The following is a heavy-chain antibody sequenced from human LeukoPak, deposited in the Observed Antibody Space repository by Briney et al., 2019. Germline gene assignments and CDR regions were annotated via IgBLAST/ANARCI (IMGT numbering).Heavy chain of an antibody. Sequence: GGSLRLSCIVSGLSSSIFEMNWVRQAPGKGLEWVANIKQDGSEKYYVDSVKGRFTISRDNAKNSLYLQMNSLRDEDTAVYYCARETVGMDVWGQGTTVTVSS. CDR2: IKQDGSEK. V-gene: IGHV3-7*01. J-gene: IGHJ6*02. D-gene: IGHD4-17*01. CDR1: GLSSSIFE. CDR3: ARETVGMDV.